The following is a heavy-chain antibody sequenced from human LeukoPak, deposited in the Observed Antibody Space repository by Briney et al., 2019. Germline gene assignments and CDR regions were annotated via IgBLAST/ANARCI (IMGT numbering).Heavy chain of an antibody. J-gene: IGHJ4*02. CDR2: INYSGST. CDR3: AREYSSFEY. V-gene: IGHV4-59*01. CDR1: GGSISTYY. D-gene: IGHD6-13*01. Sequence: SETLSLTCTVSGGSISTYYWSWIRQAPGKGLEWIGYINYSGSTDYNPSLKSRVTISVDTSKNQLSLKMRSVAAADTAVYYCAREYSSFEYWGQGTLVTVSS.